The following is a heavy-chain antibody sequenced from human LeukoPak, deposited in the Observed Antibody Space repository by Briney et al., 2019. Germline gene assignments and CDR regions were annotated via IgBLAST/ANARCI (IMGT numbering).Heavy chain of an antibody. D-gene: IGHD3-22*01. CDR1: GLTFSSYA. J-gene: IGHJ4*02. Sequence: PGGSLRLSCAASGLTFSSYAMSWVRQAPGKGLERVSAISGSGGSTYYADSVKGRFTISRDNSKNTLYLQMNSLRAEDTAVYYCAKDPAHYYDSSGYYSYWGQGTLVTVSS. CDR3: AKDPAHYYDSSGYYSY. V-gene: IGHV3-23*01. CDR2: ISGSGGST.